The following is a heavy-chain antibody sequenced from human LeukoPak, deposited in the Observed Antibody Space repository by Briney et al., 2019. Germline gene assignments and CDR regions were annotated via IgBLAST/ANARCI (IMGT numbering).Heavy chain of an antibody. J-gene: IGHJ4*02. CDR3: ARDTVASLDY. CDR1: GYTFTSYG. CDR2: IIPMFGTT. V-gene: IGHV1-69*13. D-gene: IGHD6-19*01. Sequence: SVKVSCKASGYTFTSYGISWVRQAPGQGLEWMGGIIPMFGTTNYAQKFQGRVTITADESTSTAYVELSSLRSEDTAIYYCARDTVASLDYWGQGTLVTVSS.